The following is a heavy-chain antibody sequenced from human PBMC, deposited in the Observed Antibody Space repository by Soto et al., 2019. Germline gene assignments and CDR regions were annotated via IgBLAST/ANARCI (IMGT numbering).Heavy chain of an antibody. V-gene: IGHV3-23*01. CDR2: ITTSGGNT. CDR3: AADSYGNDAFDI. J-gene: IGHJ3*02. CDR1: GFTFSTYA. D-gene: IGHD4-17*01. Sequence: PGGSLRLSCAASGFTFSTYAMSWVRQAPGKGLEWVSTITTSGGNTYYADSVQGRFTISRDNSKNTLYLQMNSLRAEDTAVYYCAADSYGNDAFDIWGQGTMVTASS.